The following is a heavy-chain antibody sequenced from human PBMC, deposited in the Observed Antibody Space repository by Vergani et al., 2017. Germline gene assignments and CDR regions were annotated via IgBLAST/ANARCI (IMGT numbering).Heavy chain of an antibody. CDR1: GYTLTELS. Sequence: QVQLVQSGAEVKKPGASVKLSCKVSGYTLTELSMHWVRQAPGKGLEWMGWINTYTGNPTYAQSFTGQFVFSLDTSVSTAYLQISSLKAEDTAVYYCARDLRGYFNYGGEGTLVTVSS. J-gene: IGHJ4*02. D-gene: IGHD6-13*01. CDR3: ARDLRGYFNY. CDR2: INTYTGNP. V-gene: IGHV7-4-1*02.